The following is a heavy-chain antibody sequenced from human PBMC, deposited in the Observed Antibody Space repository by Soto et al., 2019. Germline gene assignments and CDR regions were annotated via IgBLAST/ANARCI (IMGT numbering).Heavy chain of an antibody. CDR2: INSDGSST. V-gene: IGHV3-74*01. CDR3: ALSYTLTTDY. D-gene: IGHD1-1*01. Sequence: EVQLVESGGGLVQPGGSLRLSCAASGLTFSSYWMHWVRQAPGKGLVWVSRINSDGSSTNYADSVKGRFTISRDNDKNPLDLQINSLRAGDTAVYYCALSYTLTTDYWGQGTVVTVS. J-gene: IGHJ4*02. CDR1: GLTFSSYW.